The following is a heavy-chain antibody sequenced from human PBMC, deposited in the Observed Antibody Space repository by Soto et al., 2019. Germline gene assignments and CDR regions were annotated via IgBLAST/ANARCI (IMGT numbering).Heavy chain of an antibody. Sequence: SETLSLTCAVYGGSFSGYYWSWIRQPPGKRLEWIGEINHSGSTNYNPSLKSRVTISVDTSKNQFSLKLSSVTAADTAVYYCARARRERSITMVRGGTFDYWGQGTLVTVYS. V-gene: IGHV4-34*01. J-gene: IGHJ4*02. D-gene: IGHD3-10*01. CDR1: GGSFSGYY. CDR2: INHSGST. CDR3: ARARRERSITMVRGGTFDY.